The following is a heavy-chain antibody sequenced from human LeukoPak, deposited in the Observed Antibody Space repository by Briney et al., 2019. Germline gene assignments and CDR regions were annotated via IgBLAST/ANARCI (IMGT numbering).Heavy chain of an antibody. J-gene: IGHJ4*02. CDR1: GGSISSSSYY. CDR3: AREGNYDFWSGYYKPGL. CDR2: IYYSGST. D-gene: IGHD3-3*01. Sequence: PSETLSLTCTVSGGSISSSSYYWGWIRQPPGKGLEWIGSIYYSGSTYYNPSLKSRVTISVDTSKNQFSLKLSSVTAADTAVYYCAREGNYDFWSGYYKPGLWGQGTLVTVSS. V-gene: IGHV4-39*02.